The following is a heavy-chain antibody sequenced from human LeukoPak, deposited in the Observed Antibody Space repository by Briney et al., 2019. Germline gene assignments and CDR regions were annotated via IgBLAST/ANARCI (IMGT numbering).Heavy chain of an antibody. CDR3: ARGGGGRYLTWFDP. CDR1: GGSINSGGYS. V-gene: IGHV4-30-2*01. Sequence: PSETLSLTCAVSGGSINSGGYSWSWIRQPPGKGLEWIGFIYNTGSTDYNSSLKSRATISLDRSKNQFSLKLTSVTAADTAVYYCARGGGGRYLTWFDPWGQGTLVTVSA. J-gene: IGHJ5*02. CDR2: IYNTGST. D-gene: IGHD3-10*01.